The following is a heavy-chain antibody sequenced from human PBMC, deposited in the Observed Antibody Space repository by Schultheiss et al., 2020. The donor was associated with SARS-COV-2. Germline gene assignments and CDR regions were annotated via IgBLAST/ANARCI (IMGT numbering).Heavy chain of an antibody. D-gene: IGHD3-3*01. Sequence: GGSLRLSCTASGFTFGDYAMSWVRQAPGKGLEWVGFIRSKAYGGTTEYAASVKGRFTISRDDSKSIAYLQMNSLKTEDTAVYYCTRVRYDFWSGYYDFDYWGQGTLVAVSS. CDR1: GFTFGDYA. CDR2: IRSKAYGGTT. CDR3: TRVRYDFWSGYYDFDY. V-gene: IGHV3-49*04. J-gene: IGHJ4*02.